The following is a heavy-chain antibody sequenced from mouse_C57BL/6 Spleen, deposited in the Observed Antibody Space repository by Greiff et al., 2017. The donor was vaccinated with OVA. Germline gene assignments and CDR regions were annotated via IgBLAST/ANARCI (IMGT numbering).Heavy chain of an antibody. V-gene: IGHV1-55*01. D-gene: IGHD1-1*01. CDR3: ARNYYGSSTWFAY. J-gene: IGHJ3*01. Sequence: QVQLQQPGAELVKPGASVKMSCKASGYTFTSYWITWVKQRPGQGLEWIGDLYPGSGSTNYNEKFKSKATLTVDTSSSTAYMQLSSLTSEDSAVYYCARNYYGSSTWFAYWGQGTLVTVSA. CDR1: GYTFTSYW. CDR2: LYPGSGST.